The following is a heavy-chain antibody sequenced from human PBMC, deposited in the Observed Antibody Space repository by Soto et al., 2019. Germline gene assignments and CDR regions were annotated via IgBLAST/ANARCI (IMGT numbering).Heavy chain of an antibody. CDR1: GGCITTGICY. Sequence: SETLSLTCSVSGGCITTGICYWSWIRQNAGEGLEWIGNIFPSGRSHFNPSFKSRSQLFVDTSKNQFTLSVDSGTAADTALYRYARTCCDRGYFDTWGLGIVDTVS. CDR3: ARTCCDRGYFDT. J-gene: IGHJ4*02. V-gene: IGHV4-31*03. D-gene: IGHD3-10*01. CDR2: IFPSGRS.